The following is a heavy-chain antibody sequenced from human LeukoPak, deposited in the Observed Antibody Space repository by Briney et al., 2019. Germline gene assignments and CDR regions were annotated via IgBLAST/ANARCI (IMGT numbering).Heavy chain of an antibody. CDR3: ARAREYYYDSSGQDY. D-gene: IGHD3-22*01. CDR2: IWYDGSNK. Sequence: PGGSLRLSCAASGFTFSSYAMSWVRQAPGKGLEWVAVIWYDGSNKYYADSVKGRFTISRDNSKNTLYLQMNSLRAEDTAVYYCARAREYYYDSSGQDYWGQGTLVTVSS. V-gene: IGHV3-33*08. J-gene: IGHJ4*02. CDR1: GFTFSSYA.